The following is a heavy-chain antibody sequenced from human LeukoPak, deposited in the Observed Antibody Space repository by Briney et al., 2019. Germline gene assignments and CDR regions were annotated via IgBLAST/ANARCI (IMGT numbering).Heavy chain of an antibody. J-gene: IGHJ5*02. CDR2: ISSSGSTI. CDR1: GFTFSSYE. D-gene: IGHD3/OR15-3a*01. CDR3: ARDDLGFDP. Sequence: GGSLRLSCAASGFTFSSYEMNWVRQAPGKGLEWVSYISSSGSTIYYADSVKGRFTISRDNAENSLYLQMNSLRAEDTAVYYCARDDLGFDPWGQGTLVTVSS. V-gene: IGHV3-48*03.